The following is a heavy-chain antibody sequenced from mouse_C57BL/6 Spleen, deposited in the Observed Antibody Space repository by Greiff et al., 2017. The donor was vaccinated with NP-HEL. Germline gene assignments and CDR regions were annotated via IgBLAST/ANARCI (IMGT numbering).Heavy chain of an antibody. D-gene: IGHD2-5*01. CDR1: GYTFTSYW. CDR2: IHPNSGST. V-gene: IGHV1-64*01. J-gene: IGHJ4*01. CDR3: ASRYSNHYYAMDY. Sequence: VQLQQPGAELVKPGASVKLSCKASGYTFTSYWMHWVKQRPGQGLEWIGMIHPNSGSTNYNEKFKSKATLTVDKSSSTAYMQLSSLTSEDSAVYYCASRYSNHYYAMDYWGQGTSVTVSS.